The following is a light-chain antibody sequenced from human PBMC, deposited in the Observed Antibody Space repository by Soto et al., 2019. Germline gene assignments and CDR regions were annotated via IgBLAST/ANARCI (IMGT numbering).Light chain of an antibody. Sequence: QSALTQPASVSGSPGQSITISCTGTSSDVGGYNYVSWYQQHPGKAPKLMIYDVSNRPSGVSNRFSGSKSGNTASLTISXXXXXXXADYYCSSYTSSSTHWVFGGGTQLTVL. CDR1: SSDVGGYNY. CDR3: SSYTSSSTHWV. V-gene: IGLV2-14*01. J-gene: IGLJ3*02. CDR2: DVS.